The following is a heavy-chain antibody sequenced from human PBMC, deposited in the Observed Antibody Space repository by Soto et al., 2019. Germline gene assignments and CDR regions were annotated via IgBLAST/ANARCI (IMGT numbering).Heavy chain of an antibody. D-gene: IGHD3-16*02. J-gene: IGHJ4*02. Sequence: QITLKESGLTLVHPTQTLTLTCTFSGFSLTTSGEAVAWIRQPPGKALEWLALIFWDDDDRYSPSLRNRLTITKDASANQVVLTMTDMDPVATGTYYCAHNSAWRYYFDFWGQGTLVTVSS. CDR2: IFWDDDD. CDR1: GFSLTTSGEA. CDR3: AHNSAWRYYFDF. V-gene: IGHV2-5*02.